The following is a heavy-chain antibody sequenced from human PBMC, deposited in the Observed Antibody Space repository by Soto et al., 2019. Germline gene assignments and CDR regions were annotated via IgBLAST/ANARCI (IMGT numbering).Heavy chain of an antibody. CDR1: GGTFSSYA. CDR3: ARPVYYYDSSGYYFSWYFDL. J-gene: IGHJ2*01. Sequence: SVKVSCKASGGTFSSYAISWVRQAPGQGLEWMGGIIPIFGTANYAQKFQGRVTITADESTSTAYMELSSLRSEDTAVYYCARPVYYYDSSGYYFSWYFDLWGRGTLVTVSS. CDR2: IIPIFGTA. V-gene: IGHV1-69*13. D-gene: IGHD3-22*01.